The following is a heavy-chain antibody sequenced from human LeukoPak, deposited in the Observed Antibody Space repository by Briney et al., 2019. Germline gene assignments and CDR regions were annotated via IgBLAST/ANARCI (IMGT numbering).Heavy chain of an antibody. J-gene: IGHJ4*02. Sequence: PSETLSLTCAVYGGSFSGYYWSWIRQPPGKGLEWIGEINHSGSTNYNPSLKSRVTISVDTSKNQFSLKLSSVTAADTAMYYCARSITIFGVVIHPFDYWGQGTLVTVSS. V-gene: IGHV4-34*01. CDR1: GGSFSGYY. CDR3: ARSITIFGVVIHPFDY. D-gene: IGHD3-3*01. CDR2: INHSGST.